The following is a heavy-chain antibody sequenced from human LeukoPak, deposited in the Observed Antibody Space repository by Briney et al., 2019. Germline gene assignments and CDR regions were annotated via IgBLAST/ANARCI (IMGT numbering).Heavy chain of an antibody. CDR1: EFTFSTYA. CDR3: ARDPLVHRVGGYFDF. CDR2: ISYDGSNK. D-gene: IGHD6-6*01. J-gene: IGHJ4*02. Sequence: GGSLRLSCAASEFTFSTYAMHWVRQAPGKGLEWVAVISYDGSNKFYADSVKGRFTISRDNSKNTLYLQMNSLRAEDTAVYFCARDPLVHRVGGYFDFWGQGTLVTVSS. V-gene: IGHV3-30*04.